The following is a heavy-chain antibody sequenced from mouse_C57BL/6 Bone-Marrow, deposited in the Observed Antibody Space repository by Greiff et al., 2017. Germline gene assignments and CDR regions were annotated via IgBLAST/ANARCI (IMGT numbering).Heavy chain of an antibody. CDR3: ARRGYYSNYGFDY. V-gene: IGHV1-42*01. J-gene: IGHJ2*01. D-gene: IGHD2-5*01. Sequence: VQLQQSGPELVKPGASVKISCKASGYSFTGYYMNWVKQSPEKSLEWIGEINPSTGGTTYNQKFKAKATLTVDKSSSTAYMQLKSLTSEDSAVYYCARRGYYSNYGFDYWGQGTTLTVSS. CDR1: GYSFTGYY. CDR2: INPSTGGT.